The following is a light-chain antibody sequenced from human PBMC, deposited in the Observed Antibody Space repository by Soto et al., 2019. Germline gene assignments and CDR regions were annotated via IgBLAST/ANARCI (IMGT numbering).Light chain of an antibody. V-gene: IGKV3-20*01. CDR1: QSVSSY. CDR2: DAS. CDR3: QHYGNSPIT. J-gene: IGKJ5*01. Sequence: EVVMTQSPATLSVSPGDTATLSCRASQSVSSYLAWYQQKPGQAPRLLIYDASNRATGIPDRFSGSGSGTDFTLIISRLEPEDFALYYCQHYGNSPITFGQGTRLEIK.